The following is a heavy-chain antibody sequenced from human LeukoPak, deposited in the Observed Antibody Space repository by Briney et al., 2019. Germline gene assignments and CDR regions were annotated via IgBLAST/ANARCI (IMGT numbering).Heavy chain of an antibody. J-gene: IGHJ3*02. D-gene: IGHD2/OR15-2a*01. V-gene: IGHV3-21*01. CDR2: ISSSSSYI. Sequence: GSLRLSCAASGFPFSSYSMNWVRQASGKGLEWVSSISSSSSYIYYADSVKGRFTISRDNAKNSLYLQMNSLRAEDTAVYYCARVNRNAFDIWGQGTMVTVSS. CDR3: ARVNRNAFDI. CDR1: GFPFSSYS.